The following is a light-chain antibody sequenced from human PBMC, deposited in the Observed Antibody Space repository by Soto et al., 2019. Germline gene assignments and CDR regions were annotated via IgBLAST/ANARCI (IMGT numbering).Light chain of an antibody. Sequence: SYELTQPSSVSVSPGQTARITCSGDVLAKKYARWFQQKPGQAPVLVIYKDSERPSGIPERFSGSSSGTTVTLTISGAQVEDEADYYSYSAADMGVVFGGGTKVTVL. V-gene: IGLV3-27*01. CDR1: VLAKKY. J-gene: IGLJ2*01. CDR3: YSAADMGVV. CDR2: KDS.